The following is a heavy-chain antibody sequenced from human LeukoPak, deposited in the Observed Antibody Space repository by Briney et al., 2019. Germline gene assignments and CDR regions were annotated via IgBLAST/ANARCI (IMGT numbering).Heavy chain of an antibody. CDR3: ARETYYCDSSDYYCFHFFDY. Sequence: PSQTLSPTCHVSGDSISSTYWSWIRQPPGKRLEWIGYIHHTGSSDYNPSLKSRVTISIDTSKNQVSLKLSSVTAADTAVYYCARETYYCDSSDYYCFHFFDYWGQGTLVTVSS. D-gene: IGHD3-22*01. J-gene: IGHJ4*02. CDR2: IHHTGSS. CDR1: GDSISSTY. V-gene: IGHV4-59*01.